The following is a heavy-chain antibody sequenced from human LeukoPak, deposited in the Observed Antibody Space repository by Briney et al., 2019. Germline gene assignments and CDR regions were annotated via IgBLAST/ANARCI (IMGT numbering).Heavy chain of an antibody. J-gene: IGHJ6*03. CDR1: GYTFTGYG. D-gene: IGHD3-16*02. Sequence: ASVKVSCKASGYTFTGYGISWVRQAPGQGLEWMGWISAYNGNTNYAQKLQGRVTMTTDTSTSTAYMELRSLRSDDTAVYYCARDPPYDYVWGSYRAYYYYYYMDVWGKGTTVTVSS. V-gene: IGHV1-18*01. CDR2: ISAYNGNT. CDR3: ARDPPYDYVWGSYRAYYYYYYMDV.